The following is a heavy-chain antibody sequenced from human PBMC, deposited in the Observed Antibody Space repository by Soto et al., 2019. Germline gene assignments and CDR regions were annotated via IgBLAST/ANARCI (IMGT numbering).Heavy chain of an antibody. J-gene: IGHJ4*02. D-gene: IGHD2-2*01. Sequence: QVPLQQWGAGLLKPSETLSLTCAVYGGSFSGYYWSWIRQPPGKGLEWIGEINHSGSTNYNPSLNSRVPISVDTSKNHFSLKVSSVTAADTAVYYCARGLGYCSRTSCQASHENFDYWGQGTLVTVSS. CDR3: ARGLGYCSRTSCQASHENFDY. CDR2: INHSGST. CDR1: GGSFSGYY. V-gene: IGHV4-34*01.